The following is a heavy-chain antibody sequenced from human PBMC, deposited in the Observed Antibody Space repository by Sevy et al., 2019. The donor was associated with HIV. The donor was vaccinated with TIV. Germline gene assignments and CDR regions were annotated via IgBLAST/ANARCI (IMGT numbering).Heavy chain of an antibody. J-gene: IGHJ6*02. Sequence: SETLPLTCSISGGTIVSSGHYWGWIRQTPGKGLEWIGSIYYNGHTFYTPSLKSRLTISIDTSKNQFSLTLSSVTVADTAVYFCAREAGGYDYDYGMDVWGQGTTVTVSS. V-gene: IGHV4-39*02. D-gene: IGHD5-12*01. CDR3: AREAGGYDYDYGMDV. CDR2: IYYNGHT. CDR1: GGTIVSSGHY.